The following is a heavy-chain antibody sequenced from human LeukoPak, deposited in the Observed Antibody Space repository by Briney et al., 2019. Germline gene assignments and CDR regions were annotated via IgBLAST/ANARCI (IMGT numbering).Heavy chain of an antibody. J-gene: IGHJ6*03. CDR3: ARRSHCSSTSCPRGHYYYYYMDV. D-gene: IGHD2-2*01. CDR2: IYYSGST. V-gene: IGHV4-39*01. Sequence: PSETLSLTCTVSSGSISSSSYYWGWIRQPPGKGLEWIGSIYYSGSTYYNPSLKSRVTISVDTSKNQFSLKLSSVTAADTAVYYCARRSHCSSTSCPRGHYYYYYMDVWGKGTTVTVSS. CDR1: SGSISSSSYY.